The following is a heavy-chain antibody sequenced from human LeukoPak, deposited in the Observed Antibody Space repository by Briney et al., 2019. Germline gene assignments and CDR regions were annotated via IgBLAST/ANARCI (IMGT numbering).Heavy chain of an antibody. CDR1: GGSISSGGYY. J-gene: IGHJ4*02. CDR2: IYYSGST. CDR3: ARDRGLAAAGIDY. Sequence: SSQTLSFTCTVSGGSISSGGYYWSWIRQHPGKGLEWIGYIYYSGSTYYNPSLKSRVTISVDTSKNQFSLKLSSVTAADTAVYYCARDRGLAAAGIDYWGQGTLVTVSS. V-gene: IGHV4-31*03. D-gene: IGHD6-13*01.